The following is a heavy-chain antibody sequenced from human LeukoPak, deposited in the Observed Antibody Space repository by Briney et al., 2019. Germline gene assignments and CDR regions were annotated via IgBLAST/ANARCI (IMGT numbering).Heavy chain of an antibody. D-gene: IGHD4-17*01. V-gene: IGHV3-30*03. Sequence: PGGSLRLSCAASGFTFSSYGMHWVRQAPGKGLEWVAVISYDGSNKYYADSVKGRFTISRDNSKNTLYLQMNRLRAEDTAVYYCALKYYGDPYYYYYYMDVWGKGTTVTVSS. CDR2: ISYDGSNK. CDR3: ALKYYGDPYYYYYYMDV. CDR1: GFTFSSYG. J-gene: IGHJ6*03.